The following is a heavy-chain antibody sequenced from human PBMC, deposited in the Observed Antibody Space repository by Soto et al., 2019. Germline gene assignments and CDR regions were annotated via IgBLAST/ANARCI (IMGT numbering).Heavy chain of an antibody. CDR1: GYTFTSYY. V-gene: IGHV1-46*01. CDR2: INPSGGST. Sequence: RASVKVSCKASGYTFTSYYMHWVRQAPGQGLEWMGIINPSGGSTSYAQKFQGRVTMTRDTSTSTVYMELSSLRSEDTAVYYCARIAAAGTVSVDNWFDPWGQGTLVTVSS. CDR3: ARIAAAGTVSVDNWFDP. D-gene: IGHD6-13*01. J-gene: IGHJ5*02.